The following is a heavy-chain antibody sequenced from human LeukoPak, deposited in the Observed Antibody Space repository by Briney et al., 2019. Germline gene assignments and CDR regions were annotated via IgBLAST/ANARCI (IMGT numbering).Heavy chain of an antibody. CDR3: ARDLHSGTHYMDV. CDR1: GFTFSSYA. Sequence: GGSLRLSCAASGFTFSSYAMHWVRQAPGKGLEYVSAISSNGGSTYYANSVKGRFTISRDNSKNTLYLQMGSLRAEDMAVYYCARDLHSGTHYMDVWGKGTTVTVSS. D-gene: IGHD3-10*01. J-gene: IGHJ6*03. V-gene: IGHV3-64*01. CDR2: ISSNGGST.